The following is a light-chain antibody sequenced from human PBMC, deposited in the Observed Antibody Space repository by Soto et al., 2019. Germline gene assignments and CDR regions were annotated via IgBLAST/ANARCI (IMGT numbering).Light chain of an antibody. V-gene: IGKV1-5*01. J-gene: IGKJ1*01. Sequence: DIQMTQSPTTLSASVGDRDIITCRAGQRMSAWLAWYQQKPGKAPKLLIYDAASLENGVPSRFSGSGSGTEFTLTISSLQPDDFATYYFQQYDTYPSTFGQGTKVDIK. CDR1: QRMSAW. CDR2: DAA. CDR3: QQYDTYPST.